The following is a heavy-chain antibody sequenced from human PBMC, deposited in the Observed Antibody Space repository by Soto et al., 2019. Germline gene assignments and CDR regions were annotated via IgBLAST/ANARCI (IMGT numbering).Heavy chain of an antibody. D-gene: IGHD3-22*01. Sequence: SVKVSCKASGGTFSSYAISWVRQAPGQGLEWMGGIIPIFGTANYAQKFQGRVTITADESTSTAHMGLSSLRSEDTAVYYCATPPTFYYYDSSGYYNYWGQGTLVTVSS. CDR2: IIPIFGTA. J-gene: IGHJ4*02. CDR1: GGTFSSYA. V-gene: IGHV1-69*13. CDR3: ATPPTFYYYDSSGYYNY.